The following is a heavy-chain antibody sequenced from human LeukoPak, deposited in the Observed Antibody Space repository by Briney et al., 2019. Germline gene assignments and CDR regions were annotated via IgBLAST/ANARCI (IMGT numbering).Heavy chain of an antibody. CDR3: ARDPSSGWYLKGWFDP. CDR2: ISSSSSYI. CDR1: GSTFSSYS. Sequence: KTGGSLRLSCAASGSTFSSYSMNWVRQAPGKGLEWVSSISSSSSYIYYADSVKGRFTISRDNAKNSLYLQMNSLRAEDTAVYYCARDPSSGWYLKGWFDPWGQGTLVTVSS. V-gene: IGHV3-21*01. J-gene: IGHJ5*02. D-gene: IGHD6-19*01.